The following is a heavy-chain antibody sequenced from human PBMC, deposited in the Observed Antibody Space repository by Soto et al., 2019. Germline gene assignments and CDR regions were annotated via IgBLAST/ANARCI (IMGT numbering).Heavy chain of an antibody. D-gene: IGHD3-10*01. Sequence: SETLSLTCTVSGGSISSYYWSWIRQPPGKGLEWIGYIYYSGSTNYNPSLKSRVTISVDTSKNQLSLKLSSVTAADTAVYYCARQFRSHWFDPWGQGTLVPVSS. V-gene: IGHV4-59*01. J-gene: IGHJ5*02. CDR1: GGSISSYY. CDR3: ARQFRSHWFDP. CDR2: IYYSGST.